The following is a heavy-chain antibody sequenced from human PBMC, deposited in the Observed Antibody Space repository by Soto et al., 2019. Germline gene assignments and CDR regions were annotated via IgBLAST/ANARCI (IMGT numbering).Heavy chain of an antibody. CDR3: ATDSAGRGPFDP. J-gene: IGHJ5*02. Sequence: LSLTCTISGGSFGTNYWSWIRQAPGKGLEWIGYTYHTGSTKYNPSLKSRATISVDTSKNQFSLTLNSAAAADTAVYYCATDSAGRGPFDPWGQGILVTVS. V-gene: IGHV4-59*13. D-gene: IGHD3-10*01. CDR2: TYHTGST. CDR1: GGSFGTNY.